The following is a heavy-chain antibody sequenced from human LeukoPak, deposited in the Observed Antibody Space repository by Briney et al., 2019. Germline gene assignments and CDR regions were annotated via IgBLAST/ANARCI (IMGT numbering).Heavy chain of an antibody. D-gene: IGHD1-26*01. CDR3: ARDSRRGSFFDY. CDR1: GFTFSSYS. V-gene: IGHV3-21*01. J-gene: IGHJ4*02. CDR2: ISSSSSYI. Sequence: GGSLRLSCAASGFTFSSYSMNWVRQAPGKGLEWVSSISSSSSYIYCADSVKGRFTISRDNAKNSLYLQMNSLRAEDTAVYYFARDSRRGSFFDYWGQGTLVTVSS.